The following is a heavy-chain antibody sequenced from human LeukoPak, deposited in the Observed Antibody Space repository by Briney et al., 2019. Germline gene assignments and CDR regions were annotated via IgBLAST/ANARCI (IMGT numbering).Heavy chain of an antibody. V-gene: IGHV3-30*03. CDR3: ARSPLDGYNYLDY. J-gene: IGHJ4*02. D-gene: IGHD5-24*01. CDR2: ISYDGNAK. CDR1: GFIFNTYW. Sequence: GGSLRLSCAASGFIFNTYWMTWVRQTPGKGLEWVAVISYDGNAKYYADSVKGRFTISRDNPKNTLYLQMNSLRPEDTAVYYCARSPLDGYNYLDYWGQGTLVTVSS.